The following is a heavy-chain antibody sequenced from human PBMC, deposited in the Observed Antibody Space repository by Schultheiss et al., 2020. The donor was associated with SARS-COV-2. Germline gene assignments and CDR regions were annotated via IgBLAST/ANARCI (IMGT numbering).Heavy chain of an antibody. CDR2: IIPMFGTA. CDR3: ASAGLYYPKALDV. D-gene: IGHD3-10*01. CDR1: GGTFSSYA. J-gene: IGHJ6*02. Sequence: SVKVSCKASGGTFSSYAISWVRQAPGQGLEWMGGIIPMFGTANYAQKFQGRVTITADESTSTAYMELSSVTAADTAVYYCASAGLYYPKALDVWGQGTTVTVSS. V-gene: IGHV1-69*13.